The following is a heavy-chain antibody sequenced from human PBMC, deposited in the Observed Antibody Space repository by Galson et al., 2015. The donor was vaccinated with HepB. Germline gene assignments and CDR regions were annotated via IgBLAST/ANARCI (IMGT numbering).Heavy chain of an antibody. J-gene: IGHJ4*02. CDR2: IYPGDSET. D-gene: IGHD6-13*01. V-gene: IGHV5-51*01. CDR3: ARVAALAYYFDS. CDR1: GDSFTSYW. Sequence: QSGAEVKEPGESLKISCEGSGDSFTSYWIGWVRQMPGKGLEWMGIIYPGDSETRYSPSFQGQVTISVDKSISTAYLQWSSLKASDTAMYYCARVAALAYYFDSWGQGTLVTVSS.